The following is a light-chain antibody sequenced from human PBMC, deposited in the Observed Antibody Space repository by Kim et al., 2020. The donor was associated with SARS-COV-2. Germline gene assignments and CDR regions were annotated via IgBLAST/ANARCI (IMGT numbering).Light chain of an antibody. V-gene: IGLV1-51*01. CDR3: GTWDGSLSVGV. CDR2: DNN. Sequence: GQTVASACSGGSCNIGNNYVSWYQHFPGTAPTLLIDDNNKRPSGIPERFSGSKSGTSATLGITGLQTGDEADYYCGTWDGSLSVGVFGGGTQLTVL. J-gene: IGLJ2*01. CDR1: SCNIGNNY.